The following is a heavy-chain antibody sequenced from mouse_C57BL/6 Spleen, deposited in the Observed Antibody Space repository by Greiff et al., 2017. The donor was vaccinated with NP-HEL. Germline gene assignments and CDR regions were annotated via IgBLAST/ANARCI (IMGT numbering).Heavy chain of an antibody. CDR2: IYPRDGST. CDR3: ARRLYYYGSSFDY. V-gene: IGHV1-85*01. J-gene: IGHJ2*01. D-gene: IGHD1-1*01. Sequence: VKLVESGPELVKPGASVKLSCKASGYTFTSYDINWVKQRPGQGLEWIGWIYPRDGSTKYNEKFKGKATLTVDTSSSTAYMELHSLTSEDSAVYFCARRLYYYGSSFDYWGQGTTLTVSS. CDR1: GYTFTSYD.